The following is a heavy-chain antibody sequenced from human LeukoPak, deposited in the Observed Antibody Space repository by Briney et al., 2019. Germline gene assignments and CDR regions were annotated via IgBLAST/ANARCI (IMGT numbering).Heavy chain of an antibody. Sequence: SETLSLTCTVSGGSISNYYWSWIRQPAGKGLEWIGRIYSSGSTNYSPSLKSRVTMSVDTSKNQFSLRLSSVTAADTAVYYCARIMSTVTASPSFYYYYMDVWGKGTTVTVSS. D-gene: IGHD4-17*01. J-gene: IGHJ6*03. CDR2: IYSSGST. CDR1: GGSISNYY. CDR3: ARIMSTVTASPSFYYYYMDV. V-gene: IGHV4-4*07.